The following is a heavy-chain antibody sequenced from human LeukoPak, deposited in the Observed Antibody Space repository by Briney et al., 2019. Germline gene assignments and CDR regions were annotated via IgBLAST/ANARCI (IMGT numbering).Heavy chain of an antibody. CDR1: GFTLSVYW. V-gene: IGHV3-74*01. CDR3: VRGIEVAGTFSWFDP. J-gene: IGHJ5*02. D-gene: IGHD6-19*01. CDR2: INKDGSST. Sequence: GGSLRLSCAASGFTLSVYWMHWVRQAPGKGLVWLPRINKDGSSTTYADSVKGRFTISRDNAKNTLYLQMNSLRAEDTAIYYCVRGIEVAGTFSWFDPWGQGTLVTVSS.